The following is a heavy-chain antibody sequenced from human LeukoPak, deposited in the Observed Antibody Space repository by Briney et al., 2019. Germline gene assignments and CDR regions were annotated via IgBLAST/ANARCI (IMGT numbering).Heavy chain of an antibody. CDR3: ARAKWPGYSYGVDY. D-gene: IGHD5-18*01. V-gene: IGHV3-11*01. CDR2: ISSSGSTK. Sequence: GGSLRLSCAASGFTFSDYYMSWIRQAPGKGLEWVSYISSSGSTKYYADSVKGRFTTSRDNTKNSLYLQMNSLRAEDTAVYYCARAKWPGYSYGVDYWGQGTLVTVSS. J-gene: IGHJ4*02. CDR1: GFTFSDYY.